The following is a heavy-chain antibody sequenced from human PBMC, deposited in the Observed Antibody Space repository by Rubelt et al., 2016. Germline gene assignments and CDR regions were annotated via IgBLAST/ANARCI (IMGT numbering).Heavy chain of an antibody. J-gene: IGHJ4*02. V-gene: IGHV4-34*01. CDR3: ARGLTVASISALED. D-gene: IGHD6-6*01. CDR2: IHHSGST. CDR1: GGVFSDHY. Sequence: QVHLQQWGAGLLKPSETLSLTCAVYGGVFSDHYWSWIRQPPGKGLQWIGEIHHSGSTNYNPSLKSRVTLSLDPSKTQFPLTLNACAAADTAVYYGARGLTVASISALEDWGQGTRVTVSS.